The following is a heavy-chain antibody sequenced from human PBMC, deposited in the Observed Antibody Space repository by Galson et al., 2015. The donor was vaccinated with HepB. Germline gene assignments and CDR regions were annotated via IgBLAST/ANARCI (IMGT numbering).Heavy chain of an antibody. CDR2: IWYDGSEK. V-gene: IGHV3-33*08. D-gene: IGHD1-26*01. CDR1: GFTSSSHG. Sequence: SLRLSCAASGFTSSSHGMHWVRQAPGKGLEWVTFIWYDGSEKYADSVKGRFTISRDNSKNTLHLQMNSLRAEDTAVYYCARQLTGSLDYWGQGTPVTVSS. J-gene: IGHJ4*02. CDR3: ARQLTGSLDY.